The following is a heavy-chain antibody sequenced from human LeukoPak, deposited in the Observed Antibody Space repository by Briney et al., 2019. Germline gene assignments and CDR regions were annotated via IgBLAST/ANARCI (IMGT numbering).Heavy chain of an antibody. D-gene: IGHD6-13*01. CDR2: IRSDGNNK. V-gene: IGHV3-30*02. CDR3: AKDIPSSSWYLGY. Sequence: SGGPLRLSCAASGFHFSSCAMHGVRQAPGKGLEWVALIRSDGNNKYYADSVKGRFTISRDDSKNTLYLQMNSLRPEDTAVYYCAKDIPSSSWYLGYWGQGTLVTVSS. J-gene: IGHJ4*02. CDR1: GFHFSSCA.